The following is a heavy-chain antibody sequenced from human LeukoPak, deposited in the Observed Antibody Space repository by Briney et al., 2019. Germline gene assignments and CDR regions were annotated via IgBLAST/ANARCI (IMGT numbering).Heavy chain of an antibody. CDR1: GFTVSDYY. V-gene: IGHV3-11*04. J-gene: IGHJ4*02. D-gene: IGHD2-15*01. CDR2: ISSSGSTI. CDR3: ARDHSCSGGSCYLGY. Sequence: GGSLRLSCAASGFTVSDYYMSWIRQAPGKGLEWVSYISSSGSTIYYADSVKGRFTISRDNARNSLYLQMNSLRAEDTAVYYCARDHSCSGGSCYLGYWGQGTLVTVSS.